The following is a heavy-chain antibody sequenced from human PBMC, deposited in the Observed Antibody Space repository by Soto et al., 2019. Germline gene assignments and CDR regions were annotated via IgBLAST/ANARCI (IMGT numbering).Heavy chain of an antibody. CDR1: GFTFSDHY. V-gene: IGHV3-72*01. Sequence: EVQLVESGGGLVQPGGSQRLSCAASGFTFSDHYMDWVRQAPGKGLEWVGRIRNKANSYTTDYAVSVKGRFTISRDDLNDSLYLQMNSQKTENTAIYYCARDSGKADYFNSWGHGTLATVSS. J-gene: IGHJ4*01. D-gene: IGHD1-26*01. CDR2: IRNKANSYTT. CDR3: ARDSGKADYFNS.